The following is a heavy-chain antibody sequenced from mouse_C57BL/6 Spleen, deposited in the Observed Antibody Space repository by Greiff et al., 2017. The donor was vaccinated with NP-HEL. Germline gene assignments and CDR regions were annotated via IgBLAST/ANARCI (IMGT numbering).Heavy chain of an antibody. D-gene: IGHD1-1*01. CDR1: GYSITSGYD. CDR3: ARGSSYVLDY. J-gene: IGHJ2*01. Sequence: DVKLQESGPGMVKPSQSLSLTCTVTGYSITSGYDWHWIRHFPGNKLEWMGYISYSGSTNYNPSLKSRISITHDTSKNHFFLKLNSVTTEDTATYYCARGSSYVLDYWGQGTTLTVSS. CDR2: ISYSGST. V-gene: IGHV3-1*01.